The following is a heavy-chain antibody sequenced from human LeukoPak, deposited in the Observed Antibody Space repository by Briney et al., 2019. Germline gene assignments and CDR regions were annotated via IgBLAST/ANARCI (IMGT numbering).Heavy chain of an antibody. Sequence: PGRCLRLSSAASGVSFSTNPMSWVPRAPGKGREWVSAISPDKTYYADSVKGRLTISRDSYKNTVALHMYSPRAEETAIYYCVKEHVDRAFTRSFEIWGQGIVVTVSS. CDR3: VKEHVDRAFTRSFEI. V-gene: IGHV3-23*01. D-gene: IGHD3-3*02. J-gene: IGHJ3*02. CDR2: ISPDKT. CDR1: GVSFSTNP.